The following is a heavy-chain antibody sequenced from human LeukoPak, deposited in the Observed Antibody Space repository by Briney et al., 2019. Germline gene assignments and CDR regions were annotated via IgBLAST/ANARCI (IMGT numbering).Heavy chain of an antibody. CDR1: GGSISSGSYY. D-gene: IGHD2-2*01. CDR3: ARESRYCSSTSCYEWFDP. J-gene: IGHJ5*02. Sequence: SQTLSLTCTVSGGSISSGSYYWSWIRQPAGKGLEWIGRIYTSGSTNYNPSLKSRVTISVDTSKNQFSLKLSSVTAADTAVYYCARESRYCSSTSCYEWFDPWGQGTLVTVSS. CDR2: IYTSGST. V-gene: IGHV4-61*02.